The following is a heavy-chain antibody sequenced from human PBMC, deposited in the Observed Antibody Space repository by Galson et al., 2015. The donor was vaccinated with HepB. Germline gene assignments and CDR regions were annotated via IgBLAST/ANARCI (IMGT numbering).Heavy chain of an antibody. CDR1: GFTFSSYA. CDR3: ARDLELPDY. J-gene: IGHJ4*02. Sequence: LRLPCTASGFTFSSYAMHWVRQAQGPGLEWVGVRSYDDSNNTYADSVKDRFAISRDSSKNTLYLQMNSVRAEETAVYYCARDLELPDYWGQGTLVTVSS. V-gene: IGHV3-30*09. D-gene: IGHD1-26*01. CDR2: RSYDDSNN.